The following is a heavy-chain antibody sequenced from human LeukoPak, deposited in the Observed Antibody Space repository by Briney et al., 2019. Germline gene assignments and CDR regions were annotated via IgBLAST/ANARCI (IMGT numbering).Heavy chain of an antibody. CDR2: INPNSGNT. CDR1: GYTFTGYY. V-gene: IGHV1-8*03. CDR3: AKSDCYSHYYYYMDV. J-gene: IGHJ6*03. Sequence: GASVKVSCKASGYTFTGYYMHWVRQAPGQGLEWMGWINPNSGNTGYAQKFQGRVTITRNTSISTAYMELSRLRSDDTAVYYCAKSDCYSHYYYYMDVWGKGTTVTVSS. D-gene: IGHD2-21*02.